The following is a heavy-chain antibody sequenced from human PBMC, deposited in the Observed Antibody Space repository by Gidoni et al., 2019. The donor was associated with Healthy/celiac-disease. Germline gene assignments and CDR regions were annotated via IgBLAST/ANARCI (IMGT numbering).Heavy chain of an antibody. V-gene: IGHV1-69*04. CDR1: GGTFSSYA. D-gene: IGHD3-16*01. CDR2: IIPILGIA. CDR3: ARDPSPLRLGESSTQRSQLDP. J-gene: IGHJ5*02. Sequence: QVQLVQSGAEVKKPGSSVKVSCKASGGTFSSYAISWVRQAPGQGLEWMGRIIPILGIANYAQKFQGRVTITADKSTSTAYMELSSLRSEDTAVYYCARDPSPLRLGESSTQRSQLDPWGQGTLVTVSS.